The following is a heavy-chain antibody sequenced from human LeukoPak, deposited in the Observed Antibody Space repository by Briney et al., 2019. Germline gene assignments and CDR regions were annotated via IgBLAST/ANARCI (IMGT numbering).Heavy chain of an antibody. CDR3: VRVTTGTVDC. Sequence: SETLSLTCSVSGGAISSSDDYWGFVRQTPGTGLEWMGSIYYTGSSHYNPSLRSRVTISVDTSNNKFSLKLNSVTAADTAVYYCVRVTTGTVDCWGQGTLVTVSS. D-gene: IGHD1-1*01. CDR2: IYYTGSS. J-gene: IGHJ4*02. CDR1: GGAISSSDDY. V-gene: IGHV4-39*07.